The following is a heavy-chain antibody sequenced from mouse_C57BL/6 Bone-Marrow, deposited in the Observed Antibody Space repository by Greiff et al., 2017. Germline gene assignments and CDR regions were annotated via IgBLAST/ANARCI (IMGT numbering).Heavy chain of an antibody. V-gene: IGHV1-39*01. CDR3: ATNWAYYAVDY. D-gene: IGHD4-1*02. CDR1: GYSFTDYY. J-gene: IGHJ4*01. CDR2: INPNYGTT. Sequence: VQLQQSGPELVKPGASVKISCKASGYSFTDYYMNWVKQSNGKCLEWIGVINPNYGTTSYNQKFKGKATLTADPSSSTAYMQLNSLTSEDSAVYDCATNWAYYAVDYWGQGTSVTVSS.